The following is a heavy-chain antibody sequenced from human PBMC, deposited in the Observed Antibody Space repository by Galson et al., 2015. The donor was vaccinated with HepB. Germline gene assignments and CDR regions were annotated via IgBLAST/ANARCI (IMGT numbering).Heavy chain of an antibody. CDR2: IYYSGST. D-gene: IGHD3-10*01. CDR3: ARDFGGIRAFDI. Sequence: TLSLTCTVSGGSISSSGYYWSWIRQHPGKGLEWIGYIYYSGSTYYNPSLKSRVTISVDTSKSQFSLKLSSVTAADTAVYYCARDFGGIRAFDIWGQGTMVAVSS. J-gene: IGHJ3*02. V-gene: IGHV4-31*03. CDR1: GGSISSSGYY.